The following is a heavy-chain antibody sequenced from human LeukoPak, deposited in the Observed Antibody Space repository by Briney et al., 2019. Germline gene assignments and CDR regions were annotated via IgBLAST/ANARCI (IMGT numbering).Heavy chain of an antibody. CDR3: ARKTALEPFDY. D-gene: IGHD1-1*01. CDR2: IYYSGST. J-gene: IGHJ4*02. V-gene: IGHV4-59*12. CDR1: GGSISSYY. Sequence: SETLSLTCTVSGGSISSYYWSWIRQPPGKGLEWIGYIYYSGSTYYNPSLKSRVTISVDTSKNQFSLKLSSVTAADTAVYYCARKTALEPFDYWGQGTLVTVSS.